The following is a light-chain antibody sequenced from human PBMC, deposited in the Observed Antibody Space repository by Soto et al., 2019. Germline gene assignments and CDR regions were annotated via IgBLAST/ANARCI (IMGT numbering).Light chain of an antibody. CDR3: QQYYSYPT. V-gene: IGKV4-1*01. Sequence: DIVMTQSPVSLSVSLGERATINCKSSQSFLYSSNNKNYLAWYQHKPGQPPKLLIYWASTRVSGVPERFSGSGSGTDFTLTISSLQTEDVAVYYCQQYYSYPTFGQGTKVEIK. CDR1: QSFLYSSNNKNY. CDR2: WAS. J-gene: IGKJ1*01.